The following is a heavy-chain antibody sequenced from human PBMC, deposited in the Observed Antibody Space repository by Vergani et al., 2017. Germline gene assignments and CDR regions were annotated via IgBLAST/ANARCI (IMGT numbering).Heavy chain of an antibody. J-gene: IGHJ6*03. V-gene: IGHV4-59*01. D-gene: IGHD6-6*01. CDR1: GGSISSYY. CDR2: IYYRGST. CDR3: AVSSIAARPHYYYYYMDV. Sequence: QVQLQESGPGLVKPSETLSLTCTVSGGSISSYYWSWIRQPPGKGLEWIGYIYYRGSTNYNPSLKSRVTISVDTSKNQFSRKLSSVTAADTAVYYCAVSSIAARPHYYYYYMDVWGKGTTVTVSS.